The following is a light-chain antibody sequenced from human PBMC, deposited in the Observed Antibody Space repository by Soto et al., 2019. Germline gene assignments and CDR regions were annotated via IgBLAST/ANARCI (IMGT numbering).Light chain of an antibody. CDR3: QQYDNWPPFFT. J-gene: IGKJ3*01. CDR2: GAS. Sequence: EVVMTQSPATLSVSPGDRATLSCRASQNIGTNVAGYQHKPGQAPRLLIYGASTRATDIPPRFSGSGSGSEFSLTVSSLQSEDFAVYYCQQYDNWPPFFTFGPGTKVDIQ. CDR1: QNIGTN. V-gene: IGKV3-15*01.